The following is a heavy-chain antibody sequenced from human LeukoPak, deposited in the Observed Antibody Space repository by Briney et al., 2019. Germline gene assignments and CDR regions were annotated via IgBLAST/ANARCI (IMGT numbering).Heavy chain of an antibody. CDR1: GGSISSYY. Sequence: PSETLSLTCTVSGGSISSYYWSWIRQPPGKGLEWIGYIYYSGSINYNPSLKSRVTISVDTSKNQFSLKLSSVTAADTAVYYCARRSRGDYGGWFDPWGQGTLVTVSS. D-gene: IGHD4-23*01. CDR3: ARRSRGDYGGWFDP. J-gene: IGHJ5*02. V-gene: IGHV4-59*01. CDR2: IYYSGSI.